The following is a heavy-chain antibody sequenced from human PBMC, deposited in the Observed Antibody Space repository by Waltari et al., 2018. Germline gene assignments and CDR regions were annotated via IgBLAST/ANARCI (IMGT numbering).Heavy chain of an antibody. D-gene: IGHD3-10*01. CDR2: IRGSGGDT. J-gene: IGHJ4*02. Sequence: EVQLLESGGGLVQPGGSLRLSCASYGSPFSGYTLTWVRQAPGKGLEWVSTIRGSGGDTYYADSVKGRFTISRDNSRNTLYLQMNTLRAGDTAVYYCAKSLGDTYGRYPMDYWGQGTLVTVSS. CDR3: AKSLGDTYGRYPMDY. CDR1: GSPFSGYT. V-gene: IGHV3-23*01.